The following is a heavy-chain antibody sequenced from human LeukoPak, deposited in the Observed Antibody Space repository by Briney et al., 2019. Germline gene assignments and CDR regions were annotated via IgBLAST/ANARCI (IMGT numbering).Heavy chain of an antibody. CDR2: ISSSGSTI. V-gene: IGHV3-11*04. D-gene: IGHD4-17*01. CDR1: GFTFSDYY. Sequence: GGSLRLSCAASGFTFSDYYMSWIRQAPGKGLEWVSYISSSGSTIYYADSVKGRSTISRDNAKNSLYLQMNSLRAEDTAVYYCARVSSATTVFDYWGQGTLVTVSS. CDR3: ARVSSATTVFDY. J-gene: IGHJ4*02.